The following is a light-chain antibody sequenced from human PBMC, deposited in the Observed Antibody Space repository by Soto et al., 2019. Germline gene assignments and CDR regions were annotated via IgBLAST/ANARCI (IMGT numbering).Light chain of an antibody. CDR2: STN. J-gene: IGLJ1*01. CDR1: TSNIGSKT. V-gene: IGLV1-44*01. Sequence: QSVLTQPPSASGTPGQSVTISCSGSTSNIGSKTVSWYQQVPGAAPKLLIYSTNQWPSGVPDRFSGSKSGTSASLTISGLQSEDEPDYYCATWDDSLNGLYVFGPGTKVTVL. CDR3: ATWDDSLNGLYV.